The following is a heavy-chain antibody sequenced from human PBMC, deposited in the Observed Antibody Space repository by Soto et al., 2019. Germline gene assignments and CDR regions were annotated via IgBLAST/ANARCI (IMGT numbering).Heavy chain of an antibody. Sequence: PGGSLRLSCAASGFTFSSYGMHWVRQAPGKGLEWVAVIWYDGSNKYYADSVKGRFTISRDNSKNTLYLQMNSLRAEDTAVYYWAREYDILTATVHYGMDVWGKGTTVTVSS. CDR2: IWYDGSNK. D-gene: IGHD3-9*01. V-gene: IGHV3-33*01. J-gene: IGHJ6*04. CDR3: AREYDILTATVHYGMDV. CDR1: GFTFSSYG.